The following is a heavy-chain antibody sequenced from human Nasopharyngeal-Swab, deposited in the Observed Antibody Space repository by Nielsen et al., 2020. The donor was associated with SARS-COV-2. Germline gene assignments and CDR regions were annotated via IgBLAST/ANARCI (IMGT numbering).Heavy chain of an antibody. D-gene: IGHD2/OR15-2a*01. V-gene: IGHV3-23*01. J-gene: IGHJ4*02. CDR3: AKDLRGPYFF. CDR1: GYSFRTYG. CDR2: ISGSGDNSGSGGST. Sequence: GESLKISCVASGYSFRTYGMSWVRQAPGKGLEWVAAISGSGDNSGSGGSTYYADSVKGRFTISRDNSKNTLSLQMNGLGAEDTAVYYCAKDLRGPYFFWGQGTLVTVSS.